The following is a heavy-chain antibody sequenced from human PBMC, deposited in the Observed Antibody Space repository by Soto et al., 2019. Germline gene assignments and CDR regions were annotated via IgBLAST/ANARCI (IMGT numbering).Heavy chain of an antibody. CDR3: ARALTSIAAAGPPPKPFDY. Sequence: ASVKLYCKASGYTFTSYAMHLVRQAPGQRLEWMGWINAGNGNTKYSQKFQGRVTITRDTSASTAYMELSSLRSEDTAVYYCARALTSIAAAGPPPKPFDYWGQGTLVTVSS. CDR2: INAGNGNT. CDR1: GYTFTSYA. J-gene: IGHJ4*02. V-gene: IGHV1-3*01. D-gene: IGHD6-13*01.